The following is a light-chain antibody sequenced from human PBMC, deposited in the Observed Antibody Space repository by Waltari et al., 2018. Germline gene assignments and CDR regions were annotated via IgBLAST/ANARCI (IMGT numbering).Light chain of an antibody. V-gene: IGKV1-5*03. CDR2: KAS. J-gene: IGKJ1*01. CDR3: LQYNGEPRT. Sequence: DIQMTQSPSTLSASGGDRVTITCRASQNINTWLAWHQQKPGKAPNLLIYKASSLESGVPSRFSGSGSGTEFTLTISSLQPDDFATYYCLQYNGEPRTFGQGTKVEVK. CDR1: QNINTW.